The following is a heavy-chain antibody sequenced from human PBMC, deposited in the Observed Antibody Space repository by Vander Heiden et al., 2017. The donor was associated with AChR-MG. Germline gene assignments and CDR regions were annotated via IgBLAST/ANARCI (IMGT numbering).Heavy chain of an antibody. Sequence: QVQLQESGPGLVKPSQTLSPTCTVSGGSISSGGNYWGWIRQHPGKGLEWIGYIYYSGSTYYNPSLKSRVTIAVDTSKNQFSLKLSSVTAADTAVYYCAIKYGDFLYYGMDVWGKGTTVTVSS. D-gene: IGHD4-17*01. CDR2: IYYSGST. J-gene: IGHJ6*04. CDR1: GGSISSGGNY. CDR3: AIKYGDFLYYGMDV. V-gene: IGHV4-31*03.